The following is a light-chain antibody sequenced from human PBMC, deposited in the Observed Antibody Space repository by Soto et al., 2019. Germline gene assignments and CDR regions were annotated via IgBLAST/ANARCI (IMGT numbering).Light chain of an antibody. Sequence: EMLMTQSPATLSVSPGERATLSCRASQSVSSSLAWYQQKPGQAPRLLIYGASTRATGIPARFSGSGSGTDFTLTISSLQSEDFAVYYCQQYNNWPPYTFGQGTKLEIK. CDR2: GAS. J-gene: IGKJ2*01. CDR3: QQYNNWPPYT. V-gene: IGKV3-15*01. CDR1: QSVSSS.